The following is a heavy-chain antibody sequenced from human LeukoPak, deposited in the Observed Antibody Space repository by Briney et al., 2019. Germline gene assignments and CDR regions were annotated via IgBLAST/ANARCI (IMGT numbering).Heavy chain of an antibody. J-gene: IGHJ3*02. CDR1: GYTFTSFD. Sequence: ASVKVSCKASGYTFTSFDVNWVRQATGQGLEWMGWMNPNSGNTGYAQKFQGRVTFTRNTSISTAYMELSSLRSEDTAVYYCARADFWSAQTYKPDAFDIWGQGTLVTVSS. D-gene: IGHD3-3*01. CDR2: MNPNSGNT. V-gene: IGHV1-8*03. CDR3: ARADFWSAQTYKPDAFDI.